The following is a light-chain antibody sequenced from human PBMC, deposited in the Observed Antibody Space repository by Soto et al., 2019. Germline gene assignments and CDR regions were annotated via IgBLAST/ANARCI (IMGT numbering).Light chain of an antibody. CDR1: QRITTY. V-gene: IGKV1-39*01. CDR3: QRSYSTPYT. Sequence: IHMTQSPSSLSASVGDRVTITCRASQRITTYLNWYQQKPGKAPKLMISTAATLQGGVPSRFSGSGSGQDFTLTITTLPPEDVATYFCQRSYSTPYTFGQGTKLEIK. J-gene: IGKJ2*01. CDR2: TAA.